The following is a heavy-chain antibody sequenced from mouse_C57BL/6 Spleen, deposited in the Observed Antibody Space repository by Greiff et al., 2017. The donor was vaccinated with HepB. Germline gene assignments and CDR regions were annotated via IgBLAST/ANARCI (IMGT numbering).Heavy chain of an antibody. CDR1: GYTFTDYE. D-gene: IGHD2-2*01. CDR3: TRGGYLDAMDY. Sequence: QVQLQQSGAELVRPGASVTLSCKASGYTFTDYEMHWVKQTPVHGLEWIGAIDPETGGTAYNQKFKGKAILTADKSSSTAYMELRSLTSEDSAVYYCTRGGYLDAMDYWGQGTSVTVSS. V-gene: IGHV1-15*01. J-gene: IGHJ4*01. CDR2: IDPETGGT.